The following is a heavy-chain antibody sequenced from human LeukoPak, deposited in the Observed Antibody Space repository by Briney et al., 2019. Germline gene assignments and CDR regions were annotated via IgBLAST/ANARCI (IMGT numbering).Heavy chain of an antibody. CDR2: INAGNGHT. Sequence: ASVKVSCKASRYTFTSYDINWVRQAPGQRLEWMGWINAGNGHTKYSQKFQGRVTITRDTSASTAYMELSSLRSEDTAVYYCARVLRDYCSGGSCYQLNYWGQGTLVTVSS. CDR3: ARVLRDYCSGGSCYQLNY. J-gene: IGHJ4*02. CDR1: RYTFTSYD. D-gene: IGHD2-15*01. V-gene: IGHV1-3*01.